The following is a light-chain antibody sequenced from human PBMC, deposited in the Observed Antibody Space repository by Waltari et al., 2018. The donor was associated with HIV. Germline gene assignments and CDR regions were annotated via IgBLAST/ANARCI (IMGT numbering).Light chain of an antibody. V-gene: IGKV4-1*01. CDR3: QQYYSTPPSLT. Sequence: DIVMTQSPDSLALSLGYGATINSKSSQTVFSGSNNKNYLAWYQQRPGQPPKLLIYWASTRESGVPDRFNGSGSGTDFTLTISSLQAEDVAVYYCQQYYSTPPSLTFGGGTKVEIK. J-gene: IGKJ4*01. CDR1: QTVFSGSNNKNY. CDR2: WAS.